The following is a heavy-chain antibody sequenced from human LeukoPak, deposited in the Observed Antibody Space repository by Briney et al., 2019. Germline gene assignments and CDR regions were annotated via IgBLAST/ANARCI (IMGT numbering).Heavy chain of an antibody. V-gene: IGHV3-23*01. CDR2: ISGSGGST. CDR3: AKDIKQWLVIGGVGNWFDP. J-gene: IGHJ5*02. Sequence: PGGSLRLSCAASGFTFSSYAISWVRQAPGKGLERVSAISGSGGSTYYADSVKGRFTISRDNSKNTLYLQMNSLRAEDTAVYYGAKDIKQWLVIGGVGNWFDPWGQGTLVTVSS. CDR1: GFTFSSYA. D-gene: IGHD6-19*01.